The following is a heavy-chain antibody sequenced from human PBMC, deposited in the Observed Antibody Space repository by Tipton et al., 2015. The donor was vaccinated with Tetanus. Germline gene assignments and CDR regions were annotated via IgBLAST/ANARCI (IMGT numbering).Heavy chain of an antibody. CDR2: IYYRGST. Sequence: TLSLTCTVSGGSISTYYWSWIRQPPGKGLEWIGYIYYRGSTNYYPSLKSRVTMSVDTSKNQFSLNLSSVTAADTAVYYCARLNSGVKSDAFDIWGQGTMVTVSS. J-gene: IGHJ3*02. D-gene: IGHD4-23*01. CDR1: GGSISTYY. V-gene: IGHV4-59*01. CDR3: ARLNSGVKSDAFDI.